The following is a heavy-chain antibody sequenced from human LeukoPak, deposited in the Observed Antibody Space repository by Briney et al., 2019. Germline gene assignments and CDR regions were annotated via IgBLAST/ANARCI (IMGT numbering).Heavy chain of an antibody. J-gene: IGHJ4*02. CDR3: ARDRGYSYGTDLDY. CDR1: GGTFSSYA. D-gene: IGHD5-18*01. Sequence: SVKVSCKASGGTFSSYAISWVRQAPGQGLEWMGRIIPILGIANYAQKFQGRVTITADKSTSTAYMELSSLRSEDTAVYYCARDRGYSYGTDLDYWGQGTLVTVSS. CDR2: IIPILGIA. V-gene: IGHV1-69*04.